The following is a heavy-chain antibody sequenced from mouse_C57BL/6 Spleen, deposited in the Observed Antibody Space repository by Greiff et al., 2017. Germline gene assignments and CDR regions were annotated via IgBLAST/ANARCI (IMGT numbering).Heavy chain of an antibody. J-gene: IGHJ1*03. V-gene: IGHV1-55*01. CDR1: GYTFTSYW. CDR3: ARSNGYYDWYFDV. Sequence: VQLQQPGAELVKPGASVKMSCKASGYTFTSYWITWVKQRPGQGLEWIGDIYPGSGSTNYNEKFKSKATLTVDTSSSTAYMQLSSLTSEDSAVYYCARSNGYYDWYFDVWGTGTTVTVSS. CDR2: IYPGSGST. D-gene: IGHD2-3*01.